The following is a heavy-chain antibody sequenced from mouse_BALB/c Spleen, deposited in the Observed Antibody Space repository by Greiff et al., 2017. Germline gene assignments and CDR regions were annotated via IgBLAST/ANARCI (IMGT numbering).Heavy chain of an antibody. CDR1: GFTFSSYY. CDR3: ARQGNYLYYFDY. J-gene: IGHJ2*01. CDR2: INSNGGST. Sequence: EVQGVESGGGLVKLGGSLKLSCAASGFTFSSYYMSWVRQTPEKRLELVAAINSNGGSTYYPDTVKGRFTISRDNAKNTLYLQMSSLKSEDTALYYCARQGNYLYYFDYWGQGTTLTVSS. D-gene: IGHD2-1*01. V-gene: IGHV5-6-2*01.